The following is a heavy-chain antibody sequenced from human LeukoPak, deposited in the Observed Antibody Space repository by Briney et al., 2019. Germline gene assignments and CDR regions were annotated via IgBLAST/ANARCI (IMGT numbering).Heavy chain of an antibody. CDR3: ARVGPWRELSY. CDR1: GGSISSGSYY. J-gene: IGHJ4*02. V-gene: IGHV4-61*02. D-gene: IGHD1-26*01. CDR2: VYTSGST. Sequence: SETLSLTCTVSGGSISSGSYYWSWIRQPAGKGLEWIGRVYTSGSTNYNPSLKSRVTISVDTSKNQFSLKLSSVTAADTAVYYCARVGPWRELSYWGQGTLVTVSS.